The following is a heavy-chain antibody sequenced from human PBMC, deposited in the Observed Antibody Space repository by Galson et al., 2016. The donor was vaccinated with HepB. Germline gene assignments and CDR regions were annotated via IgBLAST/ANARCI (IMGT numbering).Heavy chain of an antibody. V-gene: IGHV4-34*01. Sequence: SETLSLTCAVYDGSFSGFYWSWIRQPPGKGLEWIGEISESGTTNYNPSLKSRVSISVGKSKNQFSLKLGSVTAADTAVYYCAMDYGGNSAFDCWGQGTLVTVSS. CDR2: ISESGTT. J-gene: IGHJ4*02. CDR1: DGSFSGFY. D-gene: IGHD4-23*01. CDR3: AMDYGGNSAFDC.